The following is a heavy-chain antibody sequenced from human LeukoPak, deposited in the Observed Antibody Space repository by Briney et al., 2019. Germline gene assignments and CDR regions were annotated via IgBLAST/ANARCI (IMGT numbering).Heavy chain of an antibody. CDR3: ARKDGDY. CDR1: GASISAFH. V-gene: IGHV4-4*07. J-gene: IGHJ4*02. Sequence: SETLSLTCTVSGASISAFHWTWFRQPAGKGLEWIGLIYSSGSTLFNPSLKSRVAMSVDMTKNQLSLKLTSVTAADTAMYYCARKDGDYWGRGTLVTVSS. CDR2: IYSSGST.